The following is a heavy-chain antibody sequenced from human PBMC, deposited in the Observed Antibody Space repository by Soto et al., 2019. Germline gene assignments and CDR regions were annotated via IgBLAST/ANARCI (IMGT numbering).Heavy chain of an antibody. J-gene: IGHJ4*02. CDR2: IYYSGST. Sequence: HVQLQESGPGLVKPSETLSLTCTVSGGSVSSGSYYWSWIRQPPGKGLEWIGDIYYSGSTNYNPSLTSRVTISVDTSKNQSSLKLSSATAAHTAVYYCARLSGYSYGLPPYFDYWGQGTLVTVSS. CDR3: ARLSGYSYGLPPYFDY. V-gene: IGHV4-61*01. D-gene: IGHD5-18*01. CDR1: GGSVSSGSYY.